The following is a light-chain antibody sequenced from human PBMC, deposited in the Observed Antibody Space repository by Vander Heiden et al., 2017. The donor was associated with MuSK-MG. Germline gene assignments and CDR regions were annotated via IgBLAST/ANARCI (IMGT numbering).Light chain of an antibody. CDR2: GEN. CDR1: SLRAHY. CDR3: NSRDSSGNHPSVM. J-gene: IGLJ3*02. Sequence: SSELTQDPAVSVAFGQTVGIKCHGDSLRAHYASWYQHKPRQAPVLVIYGENYRPSGIPDRFSGSSSGNTASLTNTGTQAEDEADYYCNSRDSSGNHPSVMFGGGTKLTVL. V-gene: IGLV3-19*01.